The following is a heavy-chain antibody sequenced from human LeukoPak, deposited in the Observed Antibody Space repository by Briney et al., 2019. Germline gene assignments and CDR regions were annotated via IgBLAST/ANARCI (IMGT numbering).Heavy chain of an antibody. CDR3: ARGMYYYDSSGYYYFDY. CDR2: IYYSGST. D-gene: IGHD3-22*01. CDR1: GGSISSSSYY. J-gene: IGHJ4*02. V-gene: IGHV4-39*07. Sequence: PSETLSLTCTVSGGSISSSSYYWGWIRQPPGKGLEWIGSIYYSGSTYYNPSLKSRVTISVDTSKNQFSLKLSSVTAADTAVYYCARGMYYYDSSGYYYFDYWGQGTLVTVSS.